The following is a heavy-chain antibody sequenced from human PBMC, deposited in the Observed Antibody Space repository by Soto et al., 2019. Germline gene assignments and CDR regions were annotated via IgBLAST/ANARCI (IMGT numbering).Heavy chain of an antibody. V-gene: IGHV4-59*01. CDR1: GGSISSYY. CDR2: IYYSGST. CDR3: ARGADGWFDP. J-gene: IGHJ5*02. Sequence: QVQLQESGPGLVKPSETLSLTCTVSGGSISSYYWSWIRQPPGKGLEWIGYIYYSGSTNYNPSLKSRVTISVDTSKNQFSLKLSSVTAADTAVYYCARGADGWFDPWGQGTLVTVSS.